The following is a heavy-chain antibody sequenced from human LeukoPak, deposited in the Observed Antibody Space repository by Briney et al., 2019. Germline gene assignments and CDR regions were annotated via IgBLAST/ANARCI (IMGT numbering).Heavy chain of an antibody. D-gene: IGHD5-24*01. Sequence: SETLSLTCTVSGGSISSSSYYWGWIRQPPGKGLEWIGSIYYSGSTYYNPSLKSRVTISVDTSKNQFSLKLSSVTAADTAVYYCASTRDGYLFTPDMYYFDYWGQGTLVTVSS. CDR2: IYYSGST. CDR3: ASTRDGYLFTPDMYYFDY. V-gene: IGHV4-39*01. CDR1: GGSISSSSYY. J-gene: IGHJ4*02.